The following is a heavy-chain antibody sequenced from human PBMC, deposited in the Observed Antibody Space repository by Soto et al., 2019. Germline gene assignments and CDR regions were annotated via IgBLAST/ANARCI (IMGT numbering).Heavy chain of an antibody. J-gene: IGHJ4*02. CDR1: GYTFSSYG. CDR3: ARDKGDGSGSYYGY. CDR2: ISAYNGNT. D-gene: IGHD3-10*01. Sequence: QVQLVQSGAEVKKPGASVKVCCKASGYTFSSYGISWVRQAPGQGLEWMGWISAYNGNTNYAQKLQGRVTMTTDTSTSTAYMDLRSLRSDDTAIYYCARDKGDGSGSYYGYWGQGTLVTVSS. V-gene: IGHV1-18*01.